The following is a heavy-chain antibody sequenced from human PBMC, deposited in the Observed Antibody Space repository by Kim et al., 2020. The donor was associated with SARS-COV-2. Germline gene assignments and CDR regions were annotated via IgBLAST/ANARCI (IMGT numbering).Heavy chain of an antibody. CDR1: GGSISSSSYY. Sequence: SETLSLTCTVSGGSISSSSYYWGWIRQPPGKGLEWLGSLYYSGSTYYSPSLKSRVTISVDTSKNQFSLKLSSVTAADTAVYYCARHHLVKNWFDPWGQGTLVTVSS. CDR3: ARHHLVKNWFDP. V-gene: IGHV4-39*01. J-gene: IGHJ5*02. CDR2: LYYSGST. D-gene: IGHD3-16*02.